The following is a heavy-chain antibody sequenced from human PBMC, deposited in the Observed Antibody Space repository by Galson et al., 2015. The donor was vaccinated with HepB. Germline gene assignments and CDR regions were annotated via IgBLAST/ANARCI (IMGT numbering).Heavy chain of an antibody. Sequence: SLRLSCAASGFTFSSYWMHWVRQAPGKGLVWVSRINSDGSSTSYADSVKGRFTISRDNAKNTLYLQMNSLRAEDTAVYYCARTTVVTPGDYWGQGTLVTVSS. CDR3: ARTTVVTPGDY. V-gene: IGHV3-74*01. CDR2: INSDGSST. CDR1: GFTFSSYW. J-gene: IGHJ4*02. D-gene: IGHD4-23*01.